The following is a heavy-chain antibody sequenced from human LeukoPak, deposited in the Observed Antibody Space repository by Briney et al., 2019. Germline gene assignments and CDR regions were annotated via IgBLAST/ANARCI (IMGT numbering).Heavy chain of an antibody. D-gene: IGHD6-19*01. Sequence: SQTLSLTCAISGDSVSSINGAWNWVRQSPSRGLEWLGRTYYRSKWYSDYAVPIQGRMSINPDTSKNQFTLHLFSVTPDDTAVYYCARDVATTGWYTFDYWGQGTRVTVSS. CDR1: GDSVSSINGA. V-gene: IGHV6-1*01. J-gene: IGHJ4*02. CDR2: TYYRSKWYS. CDR3: ARDVATTGWYTFDY.